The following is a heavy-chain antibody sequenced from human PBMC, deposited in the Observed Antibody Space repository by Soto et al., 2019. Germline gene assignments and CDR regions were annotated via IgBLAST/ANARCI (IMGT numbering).Heavy chain of an antibody. CDR3: ARGRGNWNYGGYYYYGMDV. J-gene: IGHJ6*02. Sequence: PGGSLRLSCAASAFTFSSYSMNWVRQAPGKGLEWVSSISSSSSYIYYADSVKGRFTISRDNAKNSLYLQMNSLRAEDTAVYYCARGRGNWNYGGYYYYGMDVWGQGTTVTVSS. D-gene: IGHD1-7*01. V-gene: IGHV3-21*01. CDR2: ISSSSSYI. CDR1: AFTFSSYS.